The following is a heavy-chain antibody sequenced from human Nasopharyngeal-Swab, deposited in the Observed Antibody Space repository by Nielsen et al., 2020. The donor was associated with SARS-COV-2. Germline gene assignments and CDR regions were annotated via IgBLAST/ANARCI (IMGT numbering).Heavy chain of an antibody. D-gene: IGHD7-27*01. CDR1: GFTFSSYW. CDR2: IKQDGSEK. CDR3: AKDGGGLTGDLYYFDY. J-gene: IGHJ4*02. V-gene: IGHV3-7*03. Sequence: ESPKISSAASGFTFSSYWMSWVRQAPGKGLEWVANIKQDGSEKYYVDSVKGRFTISRDNAKNSLYLQMNSLRAEDTALYYCAKDGGGLTGDLYYFDYWGQGTLVTVSS.